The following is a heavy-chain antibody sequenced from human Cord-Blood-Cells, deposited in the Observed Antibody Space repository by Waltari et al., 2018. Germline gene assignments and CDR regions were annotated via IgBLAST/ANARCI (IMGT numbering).Heavy chain of an antibody. Sequence: GESGVGLAKPGGYLRRSCAASGFTLSNAWMRWVSQAPGTGLEWVGRMKSKTDVGTTDYAAPVKGRLTISRDDSKNTLYLQMNSLKTEDTAEYYCTTKGGIAAAGAEYFQHWGQGTLVTVSS. J-gene: IGHJ1*01. CDR3: TTKGGIAAAGAEYFQH. V-gene: IGHV3-15*01. CDR1: GFTLSNAW. CDR2: MKSKTDVGTT. D-gene: IGHD6-13*01.